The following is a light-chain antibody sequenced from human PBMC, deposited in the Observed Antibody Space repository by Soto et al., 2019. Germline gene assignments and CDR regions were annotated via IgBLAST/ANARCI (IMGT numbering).Light chain of an antibody. CDR1: SSDVGGYNY. CDR3: NSYAGSSTWV. Sequence: QSALTQPASVSGSPGQSITISCTGTSSDVGGYNYVSWYQQYPGKAPKLMIYEVSNRPSGVSNRFSGSKSGNTASLIISGLQAEDEADYYCNSYAGSSTWVFGTGTKVTVL. V-gene: IGLV2-14*01. J-gene: IGLJ1*01. CDR2: EVS.